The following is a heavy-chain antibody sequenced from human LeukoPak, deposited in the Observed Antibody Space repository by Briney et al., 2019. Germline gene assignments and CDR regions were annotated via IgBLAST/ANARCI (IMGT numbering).Heavy chain of an antibody. J-gene: IGHJ5*02. CDR1: GYTITELS. V-gene: IGHV1-24*01. CDR2: FDPEDGET. Sequence: ASVKVSCKVSGYTITELSMHWVRQAPGKGLEWMGGFDPEDGETIYAQKFQGRVTMTENTSTDTAYMELSSLRSEDTAVYYCATVWAVANWFDPWGQGTLVTVSS. CDR3: ATVWAVANWFDP. D-gene: IGHD3-16*01.